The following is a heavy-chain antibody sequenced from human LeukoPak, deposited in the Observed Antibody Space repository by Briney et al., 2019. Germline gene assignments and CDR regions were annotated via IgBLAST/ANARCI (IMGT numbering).Heavy chain of an antibody. CDR3: TTGPIRVYKAAAGTMAFDI. Sequence: PGGSLRLSCAASGFTFSNAWMSWVRQAPGKGLEWVGRVKSKTDGGTTDYAAPVKGRFTISRDDSKNTLYLQMNSLKTEDTAVYYCTTGPIRVYKAAAGTMAFDIWGQGTLVTVSS. J-gene: IGHJ4*02. CDR2: VKSKTDGGTT. D-gene: IGHD6-13*01. V-gene: IGHV3-15*01. CDR1: GFTFSNAW.